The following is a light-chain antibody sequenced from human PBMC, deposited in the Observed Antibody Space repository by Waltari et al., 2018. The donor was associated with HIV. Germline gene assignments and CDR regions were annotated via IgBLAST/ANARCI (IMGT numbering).Light chain of an antibody. Sequence: HSVLTQPPSASGTPGHRFTISCSGSRSNIGSYTFNLYQHLPATAPKLLIFRNSQRPSGVPDRFSASKSGTSASLAISGLQSEDEADYYCAAWDDSLNGYVFGTGTRVTVL. CDR3: AAWDDSLNGYV. V-gene: IGLV1-44*01. CDR1: RSNIGSYT. CDR2: RNS. J-gene: IGLJ1*01.